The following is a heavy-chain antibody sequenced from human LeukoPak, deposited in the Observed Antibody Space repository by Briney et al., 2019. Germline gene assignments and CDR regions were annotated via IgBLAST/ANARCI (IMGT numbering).Heavy chain of an antibody. CDR3: ARQTDVVVVPAATYYYYGMDV. CDR2: IYPGDSDT. D-gene: IGHD2-2*01. CDR1: GYSFTSYW. Sequence: EESLKISCKGSGYSFTSYWIGWVRQMPGKGLEWMGIIYPGDSDTRYSPSFQGQVTISADKSISTAYLQWSSLKASDTAMYYCARQTDVVVVPAATYYYYGMDVWGQGTTVTVSS. V-gene: IGHV5-51*01. J-gene: IGHJ6*02.